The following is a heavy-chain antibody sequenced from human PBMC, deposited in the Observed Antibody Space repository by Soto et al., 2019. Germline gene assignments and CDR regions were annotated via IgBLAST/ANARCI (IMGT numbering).Heavy chain of an antibody. V-gene: IGHV3-23*01. Sequence: EVQLLESGGGLVQPGGSLTLSCATSGFTFSSYAMVWVRQAAEKGLEWVASISNNGDTAYYAYSVKGRFTISSGNSENTLYPQMNGLRADDTALYFCAKSRVFIGAIVTLLDSWGQGTQVTVSS. CDR3: AKSRVFIGAIVTLLDS. CDR1: GFTFSSYA. J-gene: IGHJ4*02. D-gene: IGHD3-16*02. CDR2: ISNNGDTA.